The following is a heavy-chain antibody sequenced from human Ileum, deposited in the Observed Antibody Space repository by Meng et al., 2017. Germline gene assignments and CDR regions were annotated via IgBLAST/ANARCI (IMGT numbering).Heavy chain of an antibody. CDR2: INHSGST. V-gene: IGHV4-34*01. CDR1: GGSFSGYY. D-gene: IGHD2-2*02. CDR3: ARETRSYYSLYYFDY. Sequence: SETLSLTCAVYGGSFSGYYWSWIRQPPGKVLEWIGEINHSGSTNYNPSLKSRVTISVDTSKNQFSLKLSSVTAADTAVYYCARETRSYYSLYYFDYWGQGTLVTVSS. J-gene: IGHJ4*02.